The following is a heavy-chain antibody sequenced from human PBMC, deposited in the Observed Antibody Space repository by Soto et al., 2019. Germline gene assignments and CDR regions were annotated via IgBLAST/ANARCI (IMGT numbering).Heavy chain of an antibody. D-gene: IGHD3-9*01. Sequence: GGSLRLSCAASGFTFSSYAMHWVRQAPGKGLEWVAVISYDGSNKYYADSVKGRFTISRDNSKNTPYLQMNSLRAEDTAVYYCARDFSYDILTGCSDYWGQGTLVTVSS. V-gene: IGHV3-30-3*01. J-gene: IGHJ4*02. CDR2: ISYDGSNK. CDR1: GFTFSSYA. CDR3: ARDFSYDILTGCSDY.